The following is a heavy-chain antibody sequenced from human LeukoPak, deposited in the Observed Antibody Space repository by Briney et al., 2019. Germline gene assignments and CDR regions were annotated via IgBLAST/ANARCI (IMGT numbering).Heavy chain of an antibody. CDR2: ISSSGSS. CDR3: ARDDYGGQY. CDR1: GGSTSTYY. J-gene: IGHJ4*02. D-gene: IGHD4-23*01. V-gene: IGHV4-59*01. Sequence: PSETLSLTCTVSGGSTSTYYWSWIRQPPGKGLEWIGYISSSGSSNYNPSLKSRVTMSVDTSKNHFSLKLNSVTAADTAVYYCARDDYGGQYWGQGTLVTVSS.